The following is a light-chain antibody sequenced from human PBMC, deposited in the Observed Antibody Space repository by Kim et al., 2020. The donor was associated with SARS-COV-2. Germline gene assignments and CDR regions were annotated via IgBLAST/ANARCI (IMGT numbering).Light chain of an antibody. Sequence: SSSTGDRVTITCRASQGISSYLAWYQQKPWKAPKLLIYAASTLQSGVPSRFSGSGSGTDFTLTISCLQSEDFATYYCQQYYSYPQTFGQGTKVDIK. V-gene: IGKV1-8*01. J-gene: IGKJ1*01. CDR3: QQYYSYPQT. CDR1: QGISSY. CDR2: AAS.